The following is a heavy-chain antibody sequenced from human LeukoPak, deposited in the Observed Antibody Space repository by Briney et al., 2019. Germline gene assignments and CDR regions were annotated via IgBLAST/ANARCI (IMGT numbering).Heavy chain of an antibody. CDR3: ARLSRGYFDY. Sequence: GGSLRLSCAASGFTFSSYSTNWVRQAPGKGLEWVSSISSSSSYIYYADSVKGRFTISRDNAKNSLYLQMNSLRAEDTAVYYCARLSRGYFDYWGQGTLVTVSS. J-gene: IGHJ4*02. V-gene: IGHV3-21*01. CDR2: ISSSSSYI. CDR1: GFTFSSYS.